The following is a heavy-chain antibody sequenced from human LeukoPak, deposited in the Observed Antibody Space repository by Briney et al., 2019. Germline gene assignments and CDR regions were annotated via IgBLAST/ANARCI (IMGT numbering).Heavy chain of an antibody. CDR2: INRRGHT. CDR3: AKEVDCPSDCLFFHS. CDR1: VFTFDRFT. V-gene: IGHV3-43*01. Sequence: GGSLLLVSGASVFTFDRFTIHWVRRTRGKGVECVSLINRRGHTFYADSVKGRFTISRDNSRNSVFLQMNSLRPEDTALYHCAKEVDCPSDCLFFHSWGQGTLVTVSS. J-gene: IGHJ4*02. D-gene: IGHD2-21*02.